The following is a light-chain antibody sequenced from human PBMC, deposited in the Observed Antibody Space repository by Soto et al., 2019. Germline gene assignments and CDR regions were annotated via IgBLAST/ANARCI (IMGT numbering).Light chain of an antibody. Sequence: DLVMTQTPLSLPVTLGQPASISCRSSQSLLHTNGKTYLSWLHQRPGQPPRLLIYEVSNRFFGVPDRFSGSGAGTDFTLKISRVEADDVGVYYCMQARQSPTFGPGTKVDIE. CDR3: MQARQSPT. CDR2: EVS. CDR1: QSLLHTNGKTY. V-gene: IGKV2-24*01. J-gene: IGKJ3*01.